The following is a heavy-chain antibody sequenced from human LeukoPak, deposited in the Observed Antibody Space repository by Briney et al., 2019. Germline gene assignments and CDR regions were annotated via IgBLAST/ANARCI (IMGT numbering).Heavy chain of an antibody. V-gene: IGHV3-7*01. D-gene: IGHD3-16*01. CDR2: IKEDGSDK. Sequence: GGSLRLSCAASGFTFTTYWMSWVRQAPGKGLEWVANIKEDGSDKYYVDSVKGRFTISRDNAKNTLYLQMNSLRVEDTAVYYCTRINYGWGQGTLVTVSS. J-gene: IGHJ4*02. CDR3: TRINYG. CDR1: GFTFTTYW.